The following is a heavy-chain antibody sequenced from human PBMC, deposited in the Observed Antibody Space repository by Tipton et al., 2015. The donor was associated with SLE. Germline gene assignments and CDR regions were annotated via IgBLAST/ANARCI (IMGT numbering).Heavy chain of an antibody. CDR2: ISGSGGST. J-gene: IGHJ4*02. V-gene: IGHV3-23*01. CDR3: ARTLDYGDVGIDY. CDR1: GFTFSSYA. D-gene: IGHD4-17*01. Sequence: SLRLSCAASGFTFSSYAMSWVRQAPGKGLEWVSAISGSGGSTYYADSVKGRFTISRDNSKNTLYLQMNSLRAEDTAVYYCARTLDYGDVGIDYWGQGTLVTVSS.